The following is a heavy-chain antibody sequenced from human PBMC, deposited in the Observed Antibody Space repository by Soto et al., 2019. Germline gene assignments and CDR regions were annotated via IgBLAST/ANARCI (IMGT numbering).Heavy chain of an antibody. CDR2: INSETDGGTI. CDR1: GFTFSNVW. J-gene: IGHJ4*02. D-gene: IGHD6-19*01. Sequence: EVQLVESGGGLVQPGGSLRLSCAGSGFTFSNVWMNWVRQAPGKGLEWVGRINSETDGGTIDYAAPVKGRFTISRDDSNNTLYLQMKSLKTEDTATYYCTPLALKYNSDWYPLSDWGQGTRVTVSS. CDR3: TPLALKYNSDWYPLSD. V-gene: IGHV3-15*07.